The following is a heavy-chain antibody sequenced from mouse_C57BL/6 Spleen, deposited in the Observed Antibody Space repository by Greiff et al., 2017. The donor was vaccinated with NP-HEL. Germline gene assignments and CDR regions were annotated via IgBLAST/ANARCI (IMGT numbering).Heavy chain of an antibody. CDR3: ARDEDYSTFYVDY. CDR1: GYSITSGYY. D-gene: IGHD2-5*01. CDR2: ISYDGSN. J-gene: IGHJ2*01. V-gene: IGHV3-6*01. Sequence: EVQLQQSGPGLVKPSQSLSLTCSVTGYSITSGYYWNWIRQFPGNKLEWMGYISYDGSNNYNPSLKNRISITRDTSKNQFFLKLNSVTTEDTATYYCARDEDYSTFYVDYWGQGTTLTVSS.